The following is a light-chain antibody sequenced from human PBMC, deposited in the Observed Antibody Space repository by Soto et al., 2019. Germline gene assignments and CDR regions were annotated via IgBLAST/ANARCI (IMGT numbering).Light chain of an antibody. J-gene: IGKJ5*01. CDR2: EAT. CDR3: QQENSFPIT. CDR1: QGLKF. Sequence: IQMTHSPSSVSASVGDTVTITCRASQGLKFLAWYQQKPGKAPRLLIYEATNLQSGVPPRFSGSGSGTDFTLTISSLQPEDFATYFCQQENSFPITFGQGTRLEI. V-gene: IGKV1-12*01.